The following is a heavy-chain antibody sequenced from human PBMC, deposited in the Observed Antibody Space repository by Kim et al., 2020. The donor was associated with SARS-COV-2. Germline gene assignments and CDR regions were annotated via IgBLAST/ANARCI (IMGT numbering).Heavy chain of an antibody. Sequence: SETLSLTCTVSGRPISSHYWGWIRQPPGKGLEWIGHIFYSGTTYYNPSLNSRVSISVDTSKNQFSLRLNSVTAADTAIYYCARGEYWSGYDYWGQGTLVSVSS. CDR2: IFYSGTT. V-gene: IGHV4-59*11. CDR3: ARGEYWSGYDY. D-gene: IGHD3-3*01. J-gene: IGHJ4*02. CDR1: GRPISSHY.